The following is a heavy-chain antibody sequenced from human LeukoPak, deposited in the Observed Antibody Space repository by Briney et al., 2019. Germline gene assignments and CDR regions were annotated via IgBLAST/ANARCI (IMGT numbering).Heavy chain of an antibody. V-gene: IGHV3-21*01. D-gene: IGHD6-13*01. Sequence: PGRSLRLSCAASGFTLDDYAMHWVRQAPGKGLEWVSSISSSSSYIYYADSVKGRFTISRDNAKNSLYLQMNSLRAEDTAVYYCARDHGAAGFDYWGQGTLVTVSS. CDR2: ISSSSSYI. CDR3: ARDHGAAGFDY. CDR1: GFTLDDYA. J-gene: IGHJ4*02.